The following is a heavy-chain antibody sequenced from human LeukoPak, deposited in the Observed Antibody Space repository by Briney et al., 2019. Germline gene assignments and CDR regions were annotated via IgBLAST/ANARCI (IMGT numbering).Heavy chain of an antibody. V-gene: IGHV3-48*03. CDR3: ARGRHSAANFDY. CDR2: ISSSGSTI. CDR1: GFTFSSYE. D-gene: IGHD2-15*01. Sequence: GGSLRLSCAASGFTFSSYEMNWVRQAPGKGLEWVSYISSSGSTIYYADSVKGRFTISRDNAKSSLYLQMNSLRAEDTAVYYCARGRHSAANFDYWGQGTLVTVSS. J-gene: IGHJ4*02.